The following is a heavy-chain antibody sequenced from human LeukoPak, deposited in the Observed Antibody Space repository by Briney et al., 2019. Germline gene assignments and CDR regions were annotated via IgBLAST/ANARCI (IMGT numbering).Heavy chain of an antibody. CDR3: VKSARNYNSGWYAFDY. J-gene: IGHJ4*02. V-gene: IGHV3-74*01. Sequence: GGSLRLSCATSGFTFSTYWMHWVREAPGKGPVWVSRINSDGSTTTYADSVKGRFTISRDNAKNTLYLQLNNLRADDTAVYYCVKSARNYNSGWYAFDYWGQGTLVTVSS. CDR2: INSDGSTT. D-gene: IGHD6-19*01. CDR1: GFTFSTYW.